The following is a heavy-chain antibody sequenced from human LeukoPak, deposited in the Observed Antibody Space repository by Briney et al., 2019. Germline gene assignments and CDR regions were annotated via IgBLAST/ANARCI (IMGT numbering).Heavy chain of an antibody. CDR2: ISGSS. J-gene: IGHJ3*01. Sequence: GGSLRLSCAGSGFTFGGYTMNWVRQAPGKGLEWVSSISGSSNYADSVKGRFTISRDNAKSSLSLQMDSLRAEDTAVYYCARGGGYCSDGSCRSHDAFDVWGHGTMVTVSS. V-gene: IGHV3-21*06. D-gene: IGHD2-15*01. CDR1: GFTFGGYT. CDR3: ARGGGYCSDGSCRSHDAFDV.